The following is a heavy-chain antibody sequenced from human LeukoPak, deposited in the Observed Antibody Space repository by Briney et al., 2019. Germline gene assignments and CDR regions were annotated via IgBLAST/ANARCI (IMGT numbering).Heavy chain of an antibody. Sequence: LSLTCTVSGGSISSSSYYWGWIRRPPGKGLEWVSFISSDSTHTNYADSLKGRFTISRDDAKNSLYLQMNSLRAEDTALYYCARNPGTGTLDYWGQGTLVTVSS. CDR1: GGSISSSSYY. CDR3: ARNPGTGTLDY. J-gene: IGHJ4*02. D-gene: IGHD6-13*01. CDR2: ISSDSTHT. V-gene: IGHV3-11*06.